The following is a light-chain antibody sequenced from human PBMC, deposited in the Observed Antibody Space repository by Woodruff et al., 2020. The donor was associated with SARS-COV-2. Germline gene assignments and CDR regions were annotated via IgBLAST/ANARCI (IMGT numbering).Light chain of an antibody. V-gene: IGLV2-14*01. CDR2: KVS. Sequence: MIYKVSYRPSGVSSRFSGSKSGNTASLTISGLQAEDKADYYCISYTTSSTPYVFGTGTRVTVL. J-gene: IGLJ1*01. CDR3: ISYTTSSTPYV.